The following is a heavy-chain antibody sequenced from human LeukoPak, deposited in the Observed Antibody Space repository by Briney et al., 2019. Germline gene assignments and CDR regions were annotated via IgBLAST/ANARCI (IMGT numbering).Heavy chain of an antibody. J-gene: IGHJ4*02. CDR2: ISYSGNI. CDR3: ARQRRLELPDY. CDR1: GGSISSRTYY. Sequence: SETLSLTCTVSGGSISSRTYYWGWIRQPPGKGLEWIGSISYSGNIYYNTSLKSRVTISVDTSKNQFSLKLSSVTAADTAVYYCARQRRLELPDYWGQGTLVTVSS. V-gene: IGHV4-39*01. D-gene: IGHD3-16*01.